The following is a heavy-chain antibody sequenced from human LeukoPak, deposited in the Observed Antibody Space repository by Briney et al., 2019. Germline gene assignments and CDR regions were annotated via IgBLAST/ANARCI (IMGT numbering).Heavy chain of an antibody. J-gene: IGHJ6*03. CDR3: ARVRIVGAPEYYYYYYMDV. D-gene: IGHD1-26*01. CDR2: ISAYNGNT. CDR1: GYTFTSYG. V-gene: IGHV1-18*01. Sequence: ASVKVSCKASGYTFTSYGISWVRQAPGQGLEWMGWISAYNGNTNYAQKLQGRVTMTTDTSTSTAYMELRSLRSDDTAVYYCARVRIVGAPEYYYYYYMDVWGKGTTVTVSS.